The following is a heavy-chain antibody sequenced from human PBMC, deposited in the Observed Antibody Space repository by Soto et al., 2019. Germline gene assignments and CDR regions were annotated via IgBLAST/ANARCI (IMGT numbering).Heavy chain of an antibody. CDR1: GGSFSGYY. V-gene: IGHV4-34*01. J-gene: IGHJ4*02. Sequence: PFETLSLTCAVYGGSFSGYYWSWIREPPGKGLEWIGGINHSGSTNYNASLKSRVTISVDTSKNQFSLKLSSVTAAETAVYYCATVLVGATRHPHSDSWGQGTLLTVSS. D-gene: IGHD2-15*01. CDR3: ATVLVGATRHPHSDS. CDR2: INHSGST.